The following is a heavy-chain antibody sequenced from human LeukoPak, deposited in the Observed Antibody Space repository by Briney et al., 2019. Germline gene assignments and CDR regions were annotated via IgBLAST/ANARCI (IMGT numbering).Heavy chain of an antibody. D-gene: IGHD6-13*01. CDR1: GGSFSGYY. J-gene: IGHJ2*01. CDR3: ARSFSSWYDWYFDL. V-gene: IGHV4-34*01. Sequence: SETRSLTCAVYGGSFSGYYWSWIRQPPGKGLEWIGEINHSGSTNYNPSLKSRVTISVDTSKNQFSLKLSSVTAADTAVYYCARSFSSWYDWYFDLWGRGTLVTVSS. CDR2: INHSGST.